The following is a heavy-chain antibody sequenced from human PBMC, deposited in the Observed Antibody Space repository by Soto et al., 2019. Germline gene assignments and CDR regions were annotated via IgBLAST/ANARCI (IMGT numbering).Heavy chain of an antibody. CDR2: IVDSGGDT. CDR3: AKVVRNYYDSGSYSHFDY. D-gene: IGHD3-10*01. Sequence: EVQLLESGGGLVQPGGSLRLSCAASGFTFTAFAMSWVRQAPGKGLEWVSSIVDSGGDTFYADSVKGRFTISRDNSKNTLFLQMDSLRAEDTAVYYCAKVVRNYYDSGSYSHFDYWGQGTLVTVSS. J-gene: IGHJ4*02. CDR1: GFTFTAFA. V-gene: IGHV3-23*01.